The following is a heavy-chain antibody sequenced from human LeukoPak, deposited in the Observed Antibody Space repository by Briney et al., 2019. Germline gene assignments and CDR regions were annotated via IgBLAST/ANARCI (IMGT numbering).Heavy chain of an antibody. V-gene: IGHV4-34*01. CDR2: INHSGST. Sequence: SETLSLTCAVYGGSFSGYYWSWIRQPPGKGLEWIGEINHSGSTNYNPSLKSRVTISVDTSKNQFSLKLSSVTAADTAVYYCARGPLYYDYVWGSYRSGDYYFDYWGQGTLVTVSS. D-gene: IGHD3-16*02. J-gene: IGHJ4*02. CDR3: ARGPLYYDYVWGSYRSGDYYFDY. CDR1: GGSFSGYY.